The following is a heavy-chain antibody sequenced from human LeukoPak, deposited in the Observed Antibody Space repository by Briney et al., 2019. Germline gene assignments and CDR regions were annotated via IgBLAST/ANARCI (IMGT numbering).Heavy chain of an antibody. CDR2: INHSGST. CDR3: ARYRIAVAGTRYYFDY. J-gene: IGHJ4*02. Sequence: SETLSLTCAVYGGSFSGYYWSWIRQPPGKGLEWIGEINHSGSTNYNPSLKSRVTISVDTSKNQFSLKLSSVTAADTAVYYCARYRIAVAGTRYYFDYWGQGTLATVSS. V-gene: IGHV4-34*01. CDR1: GGSFSGYY. D-gene: IGHD6-19*01.